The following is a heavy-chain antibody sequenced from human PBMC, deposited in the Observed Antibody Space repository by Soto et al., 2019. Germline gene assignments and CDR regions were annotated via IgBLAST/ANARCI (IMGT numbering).Heavy chain of an antibody. J-gene: IGHJ4*02. D-gene: IGHD1-1*01. CDR1: GLTIDTYW. CDR3: EAWSRSHWFDY. V-gene: IGHV3-7*05. CDR2: IKYDDSEK. Sequence: EVQLVESGGDSVQPGGSLRLSCLVSGLTIDTYWMGWVRQFPDKGLEWVANIKYDDSEKPYMDSVEGRFTISRDNAKNTLFLQMNRLRVEDTAVYYCEAWSRSHWFDYWGRGTLVTVSS.